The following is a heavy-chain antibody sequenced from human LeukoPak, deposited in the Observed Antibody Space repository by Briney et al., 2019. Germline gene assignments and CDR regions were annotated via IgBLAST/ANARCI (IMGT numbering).Heavy chain of an antibody. D-gene: IGHD5-24*01. J-gene: IGHJ4*02. CDR1: GFTFSSHA. V-gene: IGHV3-23*01. Sequence: QSGGSLRLSCAASGFTFSSHAMSWVRQVPGKGLEWVSSVGDSGRVTYYADSVKGHFTISRDNSKNTLFLQMNSLRVADTAMYFCAKGISADGYNFERGADYWGQGTLVTVSS. CDR2: VGDSGRVT. CDR3: AKGISADGYNFERGADY.